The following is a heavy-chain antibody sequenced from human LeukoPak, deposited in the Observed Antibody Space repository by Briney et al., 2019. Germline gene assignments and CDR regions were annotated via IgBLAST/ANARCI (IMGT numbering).Heavy chain of an antibody. V-gene: IGHV1-46*01. Sequence: ASVKVSCKASGYIFTNYYIHWVRQAPRQGLEWMGIINPSGGSTSYPQKFQGRVTMTRDTSTSTVYMELSSLRSEDTAVYFCARTAVAGTYFSWFDPWGQGTLVTVSS. J-gene: IGHJ5*02. CDR3: ARTAVAGTYFSWFDP. CDR1: GYIFTNYY. D-gene: IGHD6-19*01. CDR2: INPSGGST.